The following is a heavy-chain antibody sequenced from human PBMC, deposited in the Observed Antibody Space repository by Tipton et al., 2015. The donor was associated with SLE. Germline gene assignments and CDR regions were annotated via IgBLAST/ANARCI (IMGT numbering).Heavy chain of an antibody. CDR3: VRGGRKDGGSFDH. CDR2: IYYSGST. CDR1: GGSMSSYY. J-gene: IGHJ4*02. V-gene: IGHV4-59*01. D-gene: IGHD3-10*01. Sequence: TLSLTCAVSGGSMSSYYWNWIRQPPGKGLEWIGNIYYSGSTNYNPSLKSRVTISVDTSRNQFSLKLSSVTAADTAVYYCVRGGRKDGGSFDHWGQGTLVTVSS.